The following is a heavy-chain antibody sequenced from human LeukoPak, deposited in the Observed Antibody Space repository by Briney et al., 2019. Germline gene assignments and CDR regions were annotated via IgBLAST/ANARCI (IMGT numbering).Heavy chain of an antibody. CDR2: ISAYNGNT. CDR3: ASPEYTVTIYYYYGMDV. D-gene: IGHD4-11*01. CDR1: GYTFTSYG. J-gene: IGHJ6*02. Sequence: ASVKVSCKASGYTFTSYGISWVRQAPGQGLEWMGWISAYNGNTNYAQKLQGRVTMTTGASTSTAYMELRSLRSEDTAVYYCASPEYTVTIYYYYGMDVWGQGTTVTVSS. V-gene: IGHV1-18*01.